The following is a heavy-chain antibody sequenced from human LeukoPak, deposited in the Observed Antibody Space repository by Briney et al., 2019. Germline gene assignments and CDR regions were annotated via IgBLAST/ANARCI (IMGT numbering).Heavy chain of an antibody. D-gene: IGHD5-18*01. V-gene: IGHV4-39*07. Sequence: SETLSLTRTVSGGSISSGSYYWVWIRQPPGKGLEWIGTIYYSGSTYHNPSLKSRVTISVDTSKNHFSLKLSSVTAADTAVYYCARWGAMVNWGQGALVTVSS. CDR2: IYYSGST. J-gene: IGHJ4*02. CDR3: ARWGAMVN. CDR1: GGSISSGSYY.